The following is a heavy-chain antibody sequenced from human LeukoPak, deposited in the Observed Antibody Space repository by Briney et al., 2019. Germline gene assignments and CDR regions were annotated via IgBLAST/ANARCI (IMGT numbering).Heavy chain of an antibody. J-gene: IGHJ5*02. CDR3: ARHGWYQLRDWFDP. V-gene: IGHV4-39*01. CDR1: GGSISSSTYY. D-gene: IGHD2-2*01. CDR2: IYYSGST. Sequence: SETLSLTCTVSGGSISSSTYYWGWIRQPPGKGLEWIGSIYYSGSTYYNPSLKSRVTISVDTSKNQFSLKLSSVTAADTAVYYCARHGWYQLRDWFDPWGQGTLVTVFS.